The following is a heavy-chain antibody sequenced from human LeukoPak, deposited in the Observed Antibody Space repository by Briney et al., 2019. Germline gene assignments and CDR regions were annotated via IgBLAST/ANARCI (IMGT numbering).Heavy chain of an antibody. CDR1: GGSFSGYY. J-gene: IGHJ5*02. Sequence: PSETLSLTCAVYGGSFSGYYWSWIRQPPGKGLEWIGEINHSGSTNYNPSLKSRVTISVDTSKNQFSLKLSSVTAADTAVYYYVRGRYSSGWFKDKNWFDPWGQGIPVTVSS. D-gene: IGHD6-19*01. CDR3: VRGRYSSGWFKDKNWFDP. CDR2: INHSGST. V-gene: IGHV4-34*01.